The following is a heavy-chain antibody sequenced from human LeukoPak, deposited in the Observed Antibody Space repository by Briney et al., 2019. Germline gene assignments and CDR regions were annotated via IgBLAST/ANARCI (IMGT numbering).Heavy chain of an antibody. J-gene: IGHJ4*02. CDR1: GGNLNIFA. CDR3: AKGAEIDH. Sequence: PGGSLRLSCAASGGNLNIFAMSWGRQAPGKGLEWLSAMTGPADTTYYAESVKGRFTISRDYSKSMVFLQMNSLRVEDTAIYYCAKGAEIDHWGQGTLVTVS. V-gene: IGHV3-23*01. CDR2: MTGPADTT.